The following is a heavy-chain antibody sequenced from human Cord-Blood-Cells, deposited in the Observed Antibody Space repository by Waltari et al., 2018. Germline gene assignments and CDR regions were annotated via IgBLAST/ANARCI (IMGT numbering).Heavy chain of an antibody. CDR2: IWYDGSNK. CDR3: ARGPPYYYDSSGYDAFDI. J-gene: IGHJ3*02. V-gene: IGHV3-33*01. CDR1: GFTFSSFG. D-gene: IGHD3-22*01. Sequence: QVQLVESGGGVVQPGRSLSLSCAAYGFTFSSFGMPWVPPAPGQGLEWVAVIWYDGSNKYYADSGKGRFTISRDNSKNTLYLHMNSLRAEDTAVYYCARGPPYYYDSSGYDAFDIWGQGTMVTVSS.